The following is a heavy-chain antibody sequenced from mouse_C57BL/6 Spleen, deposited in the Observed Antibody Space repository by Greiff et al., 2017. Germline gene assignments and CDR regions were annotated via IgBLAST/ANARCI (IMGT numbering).Heavy chain of an antibody. CDR3: ARQTVVATRYAMDY. Sequence: EVHLVESGGGLVKPGGSLKLSCAASGFTFSDYGMHWVRQAPAKGLEWVAYISSGSSTIYYADTVKGRFTISRDNAKNTLFLQMTSLRSEDTAMYYCARQTVVATRYAMDYWGQGTSVTVSS. J-gene: IGHJ4*01. V-gene: IGHV5-17*01. CDR2: ISSGSSTI. CDR1: GFTFSDYG. D-gene: IGHD1-1*01.